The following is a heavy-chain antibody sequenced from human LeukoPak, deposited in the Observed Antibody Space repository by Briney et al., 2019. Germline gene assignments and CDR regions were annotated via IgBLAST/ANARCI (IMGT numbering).Heavy chain of an antibody. V-gene: IGHV4-34*01. CDR2: INHSGST. J-gene: IGHJ3*02. CDR3: VRHVARAFDI. CDR1: GGSFTNYY. Sequence: SETLSLTCAVYGGSFTNYYWSWIRQPPGKGLEWIGEINHSGSTKYNPSLKSRVTISIDTSKNQLSLKLSSVTAADTAVYSCVRHVARAFDIWGQGPKVTVSS.